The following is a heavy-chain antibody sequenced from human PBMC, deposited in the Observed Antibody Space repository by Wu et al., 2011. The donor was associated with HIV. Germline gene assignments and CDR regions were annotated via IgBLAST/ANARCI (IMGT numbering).Heavy chain of an antibody. Sequence: QVQLVQSGAEVKKPGASVKVSCKASGYTFISYDINWVRQATGQGLEWMGWMNPNSGNTGYAQRLQGRVTMTTDTPANTAYMELRSLRSDDTAVYYCARDESGSSSFYGMDVWGQGTTVTVSS. V-gene: IGHV1-8*02. CDR3: ARDESGSSSFYGMDV. D-gene: IGHD1-26*01. CDR2: MNPNSGNT. CDR1: GYTFISYD. J-gene: IGHJ6*02.